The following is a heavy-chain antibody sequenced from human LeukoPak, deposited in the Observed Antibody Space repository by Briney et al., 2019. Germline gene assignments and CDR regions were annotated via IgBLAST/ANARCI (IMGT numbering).Heavy chain of an antibody. J-gene: IGHJ4*02. CDR2: ISGYNGNT. Sequence: EASVTVSCKASGYTFISYDLSWVRQAPGQGLEWMGWISGYNGNTNYAQKFQGRVTMTTDTSTSTAYMELRSLRSDDTAVYYCARSYGDLGYWGQGTLVTVSS. V-gene: IGHV1-18*01. CDR3: ARSYGDLGY. D-gene: IGHD4-17*01. CDR1: GYTFISYD.